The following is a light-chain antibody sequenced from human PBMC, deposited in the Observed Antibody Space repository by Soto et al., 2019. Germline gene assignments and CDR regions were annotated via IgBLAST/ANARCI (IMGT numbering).Light chain of an antibody. V-gene: IGKV3-20*01. Sequence: EIVLTQSPGTLSLSPGERATLSCRASQSVSSSYLAWYQQKPGQAPRLLIYGASNRAAGIPDRFSGSGSGTDFTLTISRLEPEDFAVYYFQQYGSSPPTFGQGTKVEIK. CDR1: QSVSSSY. CDR2: GAS. CDR3: QQYGSSPPT. J-gene: IGKJ1*01.